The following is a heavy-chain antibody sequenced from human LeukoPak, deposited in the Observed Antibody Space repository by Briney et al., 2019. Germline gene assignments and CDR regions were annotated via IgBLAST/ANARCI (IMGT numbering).Heavy chain of an antibody. Sequence: PSETLSLTCTVSGGSISSSSYYWGWIRQPPGKGLEWIGSIYYSGSTYYNPSLKSRVTISVDTSKNQFSLKLSSVTAADTAVYYCAKTNLQYQEANWYFDLWGRGTLVTVSS. D-gene: IGHD4-11*01. J-gene: IGHJ2*01. CDR3: AKTNLQYQEANWYFDL. CDR2: IYYSGST. CDR1: GGSISSSSYY. V-gene: IGHV4-39*01.